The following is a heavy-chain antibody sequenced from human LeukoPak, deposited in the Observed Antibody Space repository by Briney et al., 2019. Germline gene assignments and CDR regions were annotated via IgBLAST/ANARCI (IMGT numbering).Heavy chain of an antibody. J-gene: IGHJ3*02. V-gene: IGHV4-34*01. D-gene: IGHD5-12*01. CDR2: INHSGST. CDR1: GGSFSGYY. Sequence: SETLSLTCAVYGGSFSGYYWSWIRQPPGRGLEWIGEINHSGSTNYNPSLKSRVTISVDTSKNQFSLKLSSVTAADTAVYYCARAHGRGNDAFDIWGQGTMVTVSS. CDR3: ARAHGRGNDAFDI.